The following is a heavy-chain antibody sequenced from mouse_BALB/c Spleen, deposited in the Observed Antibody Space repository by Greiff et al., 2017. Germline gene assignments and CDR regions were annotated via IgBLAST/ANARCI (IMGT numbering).Heavy chain of an antibody. V-gene: IGHV2-9*02. CDR1: GFSLTSYG. Sequence: VKLMESGPGLVAPSQSLSITCTVSGFSLTSYGVHWVRQPPGKGLEWLGVIWAGGSTNYNSALMSRLSISKDNSKSQVFLKMNSLQTDDTAMYYCARDYYGYLYAMDYWGQGTSVTVSS. CDR2: IWAGGST. CDR3: ARDYYGYLYAMDY. J-gene: IGHJ4*01. D-gene: IGHD1-2*01.